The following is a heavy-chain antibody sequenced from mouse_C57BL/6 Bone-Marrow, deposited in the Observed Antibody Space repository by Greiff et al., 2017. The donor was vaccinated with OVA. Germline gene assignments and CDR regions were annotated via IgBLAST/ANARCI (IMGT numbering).Heavy chain of an antibody. CDR2: IDPEDGET. D-gene: IGHD1-1*01. CDR1: GFNIKDYY. V-gene: IGHV14-2*01. J-gene: IGHJ1*03. Sequence: VQLQQSGAEFVKPGASVKLSCTASGFNIKDYYMHWVKQRTEQGLEWIGRIDPEDGETKYASKFSGKATIIADTSSNTANLQLSSLTSEDTDVYYWDSRRYYGSSNWYIDVWGTGTTVTVSS. CDR3: DSRRYYGSSNWYIDV.